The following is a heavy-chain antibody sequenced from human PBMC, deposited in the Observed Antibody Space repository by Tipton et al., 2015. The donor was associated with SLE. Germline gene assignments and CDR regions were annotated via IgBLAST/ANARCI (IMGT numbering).Heavy chain of an antibody. V-gene: IGHV4-34*09. CDR1: VGSFTGYY. J-gene: IGHJ4*02. CDR2: INHSGST. Sequence: TLSLTCAVYVGSFTGYYWSWIRQPPGKRLEWIGEINHSGSTNYNPSLKSRVTISVDTSKNQFSLKLSSVTAADTAVYYCARAKRIWFGESPNYFDYWGQGTLVTVSS. D-gene: IGHD3-10*01. CDR3: ARAKRIWFGESPNYFDY.